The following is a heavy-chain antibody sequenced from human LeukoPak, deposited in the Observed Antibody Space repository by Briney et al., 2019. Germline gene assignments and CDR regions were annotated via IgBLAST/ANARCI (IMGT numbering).Heavy chain of an antibody. CDR2: IYYSGST. CDR3: ARHRVSSGWTVDY. Sequence: SETLSLTCTVSGGSISSNSYYWGWIRQPPGKGLEWIGSIYYSGSTYNNPSLKSRVTISVDTSKNQFSLKLTPVTAADTGVYYCARHRVSSGWTVDYWGQGTLVPVSS. CDR1: GGSISSNSYY. V-gene: IGHV4-39*01. J-gene: IGHJ4*02. D-gene: IGHD6-19*01.